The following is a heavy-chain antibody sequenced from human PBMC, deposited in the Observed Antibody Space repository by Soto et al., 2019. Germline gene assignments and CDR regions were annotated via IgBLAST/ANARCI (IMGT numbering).Heavy chain of an antibody. V-gene: IGHV3-7*05. CDR3: AREAV. CDR2: IKQDGSEQ. CDR1: GFTFSGYW. J-gene: IGHJ6*02. Sequence: EVQLVESGGGLVQPGGSLRLSCAASGFTFSGYWMSWVRQAPGKGLEWVANIKQDGSEQFYVDSVKGRFTISRDNAKNSPYLQVNSLRDEDTAVYYCAREAVWGQGTTVNVSS.